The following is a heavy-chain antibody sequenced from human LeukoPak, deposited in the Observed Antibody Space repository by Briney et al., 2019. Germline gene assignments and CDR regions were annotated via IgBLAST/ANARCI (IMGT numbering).Heavy chain of an antibody. CDR2: VYYSGTT. D-gene: IGHD6-13*01. Sequence: SETLSLTCSVSGGSISSSGYYWGWIRQPPGKGLEWIGSVYYSGTTYYYPSLKSRVIISVDTSKNQFSLRLSSVTAADTAIYYCAREYSSSRYDYWGQGTPVSVSS. J-gene: IGHJ4*02. CDR3: AREYSSSRYDY. V-gene: IGHV4-39*07. CDR1: GGSISSSGYY.